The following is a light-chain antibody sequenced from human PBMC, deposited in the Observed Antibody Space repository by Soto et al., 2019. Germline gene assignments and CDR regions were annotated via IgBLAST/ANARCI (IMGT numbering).Light chain of an antibody. CDR2: GAS. Sequence: EIVLTQSPGPLSLSPGERATLSCRASQSVINSFLAWYQQKPGQAPRLLIYGASSRATGIPDRFSGSGSGTDCTLTISRLEPDDFAVYYCQQYGRSPLTVGGGTKVEIK. CDR1: QSVINSF. CDR3: QQYGRSPLT. J-gene: IGKJ4*01. V-gene: IGKV3-20*01.